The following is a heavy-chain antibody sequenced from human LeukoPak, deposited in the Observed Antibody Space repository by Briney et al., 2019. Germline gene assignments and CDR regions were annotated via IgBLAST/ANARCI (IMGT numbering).Heavy chain of an antibody. CDR2: INHSGST. Sequence: SETLSLTCAVYGGSFSGYYWSWIRQPPGKGLEWIGEINHSGSTNYNPSLKSRVTISVDTSKNQFSLKLSSVTAADTAVYYCAREPRYYDFWSGYHSYYFDYWGQGTLVTVSS. CDR1: GGSFSGYY. V-gene: IGHV4-34*01. D-gene: IGHD3-3*01. J-gene: IGHJ4*02. CDR3: AREPRYYDFWSGYHSYYFDY.